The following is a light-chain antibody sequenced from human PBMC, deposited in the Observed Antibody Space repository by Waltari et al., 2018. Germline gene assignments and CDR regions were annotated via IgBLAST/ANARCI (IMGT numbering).Light chain of an antibody. V-gene: IGLV1-36*01. CDR1: SPNIAKNP. CDR3: ASWDDSLNGWV. CDR2: FDD. J-gene: IGLJ3*02. Sequence: QSVLTQPPSVSEAPRQRVTISCSGSSPNIAKNPENWFQQLPGKAPKFLMYFDDLLPSGVSDRFSGSKSGTSASLAISGLQSEDEATYYCASWDDSLNGWVFGGGTKLTVL.